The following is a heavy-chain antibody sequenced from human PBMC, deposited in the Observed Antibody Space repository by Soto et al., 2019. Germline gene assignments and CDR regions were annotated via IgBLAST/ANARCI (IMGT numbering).Heavy chain of an antibody. CDR2: IYYSGST. CDR1: GDSIRSYY. CDR3: ARAYGGFDNGLDV. D-gene: IGHD5-12*01. V-gene: IGHV4-59*01. Sequence: SETLSLTCTVSGDSIRSYYWSWIRQPPGKGLELIGYIYYSGSTRYNPSLKSRVTISVDMSKNQFSLKLSSVIAADTAVYYCARAYGGFDNGLDVWGQGTAVTVSS. J-gene: IGHJ6*02.